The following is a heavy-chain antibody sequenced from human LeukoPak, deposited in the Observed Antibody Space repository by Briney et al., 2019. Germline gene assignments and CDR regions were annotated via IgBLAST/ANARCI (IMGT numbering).Heavy chain of an antibody. CDR1: GGSIGSYY. CDR3: ARGSTRADAFDI. Sequence: SETLSLTCTVSGGSIGSYYWSWIRQPPGKGLEWIGYIYDSGSTNYNPSLKSRVTISVDTSKNQFSLKLSSVTAADTAVYYCARGSTRADAFDIWGQGTMVTVS. V-gene: IGHV4-59*12. D-gene: IGHD2-2*01. CDR2: IYDSGST. J-gene: IGHJ3*02.